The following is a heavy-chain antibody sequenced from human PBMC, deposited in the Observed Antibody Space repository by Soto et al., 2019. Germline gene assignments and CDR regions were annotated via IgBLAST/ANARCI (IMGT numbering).Heavy chain of an antibody. J-gene: IGHJ4*02. V-gene: IGHV3-21*01. CDR2: ISKSDYT. CDR1: GFAFNNYG. CDR3: AREDSIITPAVSDF. D-gene: IGHD3-22*01. Sequence: GGSLRLSCTVSGFAFNNYGINWVRQAPGKGLEWVSSISKSDYTYYSDSVKGRFTISRDNAKNSVSLQMNTLRVEDTAVYYCAREDSIITPAVSDFWGPVTLVTVS.